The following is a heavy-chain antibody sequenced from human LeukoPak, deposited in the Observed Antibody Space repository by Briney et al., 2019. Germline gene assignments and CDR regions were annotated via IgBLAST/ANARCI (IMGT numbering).Heavy chain of an antibody. D-gene: IGHD1-7*01. CDR2: ISSSGSTI. CDR3: AREGTGTTARYYYYMDV. Sequence: GGSLRLSCAASGFTFSSYEMNWVRQAPGKGLEWVSYISSSGSTIYYADSVKGRFTISRGNAKNSLYLQMNSLRAEDTAVYYCAREGTGTTARYYYYMDVWGKGTTVTVSS. J-gene: IGHJ6*03. CDR1: GFTFSSYE. V-gene: IGHV3-48*03.